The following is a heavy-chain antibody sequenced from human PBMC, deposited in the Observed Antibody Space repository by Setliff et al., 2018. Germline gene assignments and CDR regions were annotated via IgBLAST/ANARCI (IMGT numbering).Heavy chain of an antibody. CDR2: ISSSSSTI. V-gene: IGHV3-48*01. CDR3: ATTYSYDSRVVFDV. CDR1: GFTFSSYS. D-gene: IGHD3-22*01. J-gene: IGHJ3*01. Sequence: PGGSLRLSCAASGFTFSSYSLNWVRQAPGKGLEWVSYISSSSSTIYYADSVKGRFTISRDNAKNSLYLQMNSLRAEDTAVYYCATTYSYDSRVVFDVWGQGTMVTVSS.